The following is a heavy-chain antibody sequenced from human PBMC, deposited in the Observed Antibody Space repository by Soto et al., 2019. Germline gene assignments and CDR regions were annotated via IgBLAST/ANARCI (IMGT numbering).Heavy chain of an antibody. CDR1: GGSISSSSYY. J-gene: IGHJ3*02. V-gene: IGHV4-39*01. Sequence: QLQLQESGPGLVKPSETLSLTCTVSGGSISSSSYYWGWIRQPPGKGLEWIGSIYYSGSTYYNPSLKSRVTISVDTSKNQFSLQLSSVTAADTAVYYCARRGRDIVVVVAATVGAFDIWGQGTMVTVSS. CDR3: ARRGRDIVVVVAATVGAFDI. D-gene: IGHD2-15*01. CDR2: IYYSGST.